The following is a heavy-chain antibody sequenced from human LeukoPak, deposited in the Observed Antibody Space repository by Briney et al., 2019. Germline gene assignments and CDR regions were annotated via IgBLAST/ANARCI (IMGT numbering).Heavy chain of an antibody. D-gene: IGHD6-13*01. J-gene: IGHJ4*02. Sequence: GGSLRLSCAASGFTFRSYWMSWVRQAPGKGLEWVANIKQDGSENYYVDSVKGRFTISRDNAKNSLYLQMNGLRAEDTAVYYCAKEQNSGIGAAGTLLWGQGTLVTVSS. CDR2: IKQDGSEN. V-gene: IGHV3-7*01. CDR1: GFTFRSYW. CDR3: AKEQNSGIGAAGTLL.